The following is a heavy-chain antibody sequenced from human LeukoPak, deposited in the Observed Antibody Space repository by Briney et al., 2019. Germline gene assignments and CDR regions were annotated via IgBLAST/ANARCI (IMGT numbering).Heavy chain of an antibody. V-gene: IGHV1-58*01. CDR3: ATDDVTTGTKTALGY. Sequence: SVEVSCKASGFTFTSSAVQWVRQARGQGLEWIGWIVVGSGNTNYAQKFQERVTINRDMSTSTAYMELSSLRSEDTAVYYCATDDVTTGTKTALGYWGQGTLVTVSS. D-gene: IGHD1-1*01. CDR2: IVVGSGNT. J-gene: IGHJ4*02. CDR1: GFTFTSSA.